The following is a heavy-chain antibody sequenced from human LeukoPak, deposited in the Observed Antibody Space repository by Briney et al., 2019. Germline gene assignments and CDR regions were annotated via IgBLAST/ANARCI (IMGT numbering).Heavy chain of an antibody. D-gene: IGHD4-17*01. CDR1: GYTFTSYG. CDR3: ARDSYGDYNSGY. Sequence: ASVKVSCKASGYTFTSYGISWVRQAPGQGLEWMGWISAYNGNTNYAQKLQGRVTMTTDTSTSTAYMELRSLRSDNTAVYYCARDSYGDYNSGYWGQGTLVIVSS. J-gene: IGHJ4*02. V-gene: IGHV1-18*01. CDR2: ISAYNGNT.